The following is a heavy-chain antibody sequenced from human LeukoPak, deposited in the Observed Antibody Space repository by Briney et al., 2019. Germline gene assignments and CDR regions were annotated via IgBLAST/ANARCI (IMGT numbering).Heavy chain of an antibody. CDR1: GYTFTGYY. CDR2: INPNSGGT. Sequence: ASVKVSCKASGYTFTGYYMHWVRQAPGQGLEWLGWINPNSGGTNYAQKFQSRVTMTRDTSISTAYMELSRLRSDDTAVYYCATPGGLDSNYIFDYWGQGTLVTVSS. J-gene: IGHJ4*02. CDR3: ATPGGLDSNYIFDY. D-gene: IGHD4-11*01. V-gene: IGHV1-2*02.